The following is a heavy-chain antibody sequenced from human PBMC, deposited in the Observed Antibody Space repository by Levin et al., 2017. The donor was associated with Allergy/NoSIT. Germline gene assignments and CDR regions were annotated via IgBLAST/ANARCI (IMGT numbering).Heavy chain of an antibody. Sequence: SETLSLTCTVSGGSISNYYWSWIRQPPGKGLEWIGYVYYSGSTNYNPSLKSRVTISVDTSENQFSLKLSSVTAADTAVYYCARHLKDTAMVTFFDYWGQGTLVTVSS. J-gene: IGHJ4*02. V-gene: IGHV4-59*08. CDR3: ARHLKDTAMVTFFDY. CDR1: GGSISNYY. D-gene: IGHD5-18*01. CDR2: VYYSGST.